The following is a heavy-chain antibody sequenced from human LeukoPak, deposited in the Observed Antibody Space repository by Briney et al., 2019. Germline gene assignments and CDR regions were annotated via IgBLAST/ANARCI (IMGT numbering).Heavy chain of an antibody. CDR1: GFTFSSYA. D-gene: IGHD2-15*01. J-gene: IGHJ3*02. CDR3: ATSTLRRDAFDI. Sequence: GGSLRLSCAASGFTFSSYAMSWVRQAPGKGLEWVSAISGSGGSTYYADSVKGRFTISRDNSKDTLYPQMNSLRAEDTAVYYCATSTLRRDAFDIWGQGTMVTVSS. CDR2: ISGSGGST. V-gene: IGHV3-23*01.